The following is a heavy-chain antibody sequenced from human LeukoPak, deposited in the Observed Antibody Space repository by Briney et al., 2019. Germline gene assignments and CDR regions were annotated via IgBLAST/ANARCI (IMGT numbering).Heavy chain of an antibody. CDR2: INGDGGST. J-gene: IGHJ4*02. CDR3: ARDQVGATPIDY. V-gene: IGHV3-74*01. D-gene: IGHD1-26*01. Sequence: PGGSLRLSCAASGFTFSSHWMHWVRQDPGKGLLRVSHINGDGGSTGYADSVKGRFTISRDNAKNTLYLHMNSLRAEDTAVYYCARDQVGATPIDYWGQGTLVTVSS. CDR1: GFTFSSHW.